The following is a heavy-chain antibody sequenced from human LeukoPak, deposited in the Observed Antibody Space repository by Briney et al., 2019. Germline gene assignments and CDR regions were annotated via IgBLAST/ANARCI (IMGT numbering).Heavy chain of an antibody. V-gene: IGHV4-59*01. CDR2: IYYSGST. D-gene: IGHD5-24*01. J-gene: IGHJ3*02. CDR1: GGSISSYY. Sequence: SETLSLTCKVSGGSISSYYWSWIRQPPGKGLEWIGYIYYSGSTNYNPSLKSRVTISVDSSKKQFSLKLSSVTAADTAVYYCAGRVEMATIDAFDIWGHGTMATVSS. CDR3: AGRVEMATIDAFDI.